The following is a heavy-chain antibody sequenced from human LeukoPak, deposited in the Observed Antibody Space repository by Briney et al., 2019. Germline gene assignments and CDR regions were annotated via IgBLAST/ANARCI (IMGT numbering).Heavy chain of an antibody. V-gene: IGHV3-23*01. CDR2: ISGSGDST. CDR3: ARVRPEGSYYFDY. D-gene: IGHD1-26*01. J-gene: IGHJ4*02. Sequence: GGSLRLSCAASGFTFSSYAMSWVRQAPGKGLEWVSAISGSGDSTYHADSVKGRFTISRDNSKNTLYLQMNSLRAEDTAVYYCARVRPEGSYYFDYWGQGTLVTVSS. CDR1: GFTFSSYA.